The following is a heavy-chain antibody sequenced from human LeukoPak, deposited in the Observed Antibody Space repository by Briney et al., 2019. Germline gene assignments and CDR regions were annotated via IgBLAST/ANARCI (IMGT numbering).Heavy chain of an antibody. CDR2: INPSGGST. CDR1: GYTFTTYY. V-gene: IGHV1-46*01. J-gene: IGHJ4*02. D-gene: IGHD6-13*01. Sequence: ASVKVSCKASGYTFTTYYMHWVRQAPGQGLEWMGIINPSGGSTTYAQNFQGRVTITRDMSTSTAYMELSSLRSEDTAVYYCAARYSSSWHYFDYWGQGTLVTVSS. CDR3: AARYSSSWHYFDY.